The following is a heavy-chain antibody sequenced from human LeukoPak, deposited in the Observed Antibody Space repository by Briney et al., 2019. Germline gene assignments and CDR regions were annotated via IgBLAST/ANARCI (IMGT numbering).Heavy chain of an antibody. CDR2: ISAYNGNT. CDR3: ARDVSSGSWGEGETFDY. V-gene: IGHV1-18*01. Sequence: ASVKVSCKASGYTFIIYGISWVRQAPGQGLEWMGWISAYNGNTKNTQTLPGRVTVTTDTSTSTAYMELRSLRSDDTAVYYRARDVSSGSWGEGETFDYWGQGTLVIVPS. CDR1: GYTFIIYG. J-gene: IGHJ4*02. D-gene: IGHD1-26*01.